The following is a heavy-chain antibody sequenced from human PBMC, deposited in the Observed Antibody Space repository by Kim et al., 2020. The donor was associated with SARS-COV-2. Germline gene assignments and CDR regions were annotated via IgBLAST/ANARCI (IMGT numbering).Heavy chain of an antibody. Sequence: ASVKVSCKASGYTFTSYAMHWVRQAPGQRLEWMGWINAGNGNTKYSQKFQGRVTITRDTSASTAYMELSSLRSEDTAVYYCAREEASIAVAGIYNWFDPWGQGTLVTVSS. V-gene: IGHV1-3*01. CDR1: GYTFTSYA. CDR2: INAGNGNT. J-gene: IGHJ5*02. CDR3: AREEASIAVAGIYNWFDP. D-gene: IGHD6-19*01.